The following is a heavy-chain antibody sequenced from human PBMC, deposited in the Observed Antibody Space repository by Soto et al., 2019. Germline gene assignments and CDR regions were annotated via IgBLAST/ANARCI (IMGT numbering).Heavy chain of an antibody. CDR2: ISYNGRT. CDR1: AGSITGDSYY. CDR3: ARDPCGSDCYSGLDY. Sequence: PSETLSLTCNVSAGSITGDSYYWTWIRQPPGKGLEWFGYISYNGRTNYNPSLKSRVTISVDTSRKQFFLRLTSVTAAATAIYYCARDPCGSDCYSGLDYWGQGSLVTVSS. V-gene: IGHV4-61*01. D-gene: IGHD2-21*02. J-gene: IGHJ4*02.